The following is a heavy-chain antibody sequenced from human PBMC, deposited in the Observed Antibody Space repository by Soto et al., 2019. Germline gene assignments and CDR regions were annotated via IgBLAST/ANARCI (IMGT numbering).Heavy chain of an antibody. CDR2: ISAYNGNT. V-gene: IGHV1-18*01. J-gene: IGHJ5*02. D-gene: IGHD2-15*01. CDR1: GYTFTNYG. Sequence: GASVKVSCKTSGYTFTNYGISWVRQAPGQGLEWMGWISAYNGNTDYAQKLQGRVTMTTDTSTRTAYMELRSLRSDDTAVYYCARGGVGHCSGGSCPNNWFDPWGQGTLVTVSS. CDR3: ARGGVGHCSGGSCPNNWFDP.